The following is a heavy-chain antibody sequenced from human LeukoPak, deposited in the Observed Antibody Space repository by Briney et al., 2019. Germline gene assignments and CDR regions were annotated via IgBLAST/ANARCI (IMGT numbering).Heavy chain of an antibody. D-gene: IGHD2-2*01. Sequence: SETLSLTCTVSGGSISSSSYYWGWIRQPPGKGLEWIGSIYYSGSTYYNPSLKSRVTISVDTSKNQFSLKLSSVTAADTAVYYCARGPYCSSTSCYDPNGGYYYGMDVWGQGTTVTVSS. J-gene: IGHJ6*02. CDR3: ARGPYCSSTSCYDPNGGYYYGMDV. CDR1: GGSISSSSYY. V-gene: IGHV4-39*07. CDR2: IYYSGST.